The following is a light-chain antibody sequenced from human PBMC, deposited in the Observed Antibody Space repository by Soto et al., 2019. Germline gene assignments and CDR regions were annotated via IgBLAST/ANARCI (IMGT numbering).Light chain of an antibody. CDR1: QSVSSSY. Sequence: EVVLTQSPGTLSLSPGERATLSCRASQSVSSSYLAWYQQKPGQAPRLLIYGASSRATGIPARFSGSGSGTEFTLTISSLQPDDYATYYCQQYSSYSRTFGQGTKVDI. CDR2: GAS. J-gene: IGKJ1*01. V-gene: IGKV3-20*01. CDR3: QQYSSYSRT.